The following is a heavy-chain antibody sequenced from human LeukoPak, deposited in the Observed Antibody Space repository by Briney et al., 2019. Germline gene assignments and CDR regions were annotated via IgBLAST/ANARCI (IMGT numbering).Heavy chain of an antibody. J-gene: IGHJ6*03. V-gene: IGHV4-34*01. D-gene: IGHD6-6*01. CDR1: GGSFSGYY. CDR3: ARVIAARLYYYYYYYMDV. CDR2: INHSGST. Sequence: SETLSLTCAVYGGSFSGYYWSWIRQPPGKGLEWIGEINHSGSTNYNPSLKSRVTISVDTSKNQFSLKLSSVTAADTAVYYCARVIAARLYYYYYYYMDVWGKGTTVTVSS.